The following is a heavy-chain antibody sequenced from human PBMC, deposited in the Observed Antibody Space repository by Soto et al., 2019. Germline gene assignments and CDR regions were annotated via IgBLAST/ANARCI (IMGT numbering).Heavy chain of an antibody. D-gene: IGHD3-10*02. CDR1: GYNLMTSN. V-gene: IGHV1-46*01. J-gene: IGHJ6*02. Sequence: QVQLLQSGAEVKQPGASVRISCKASGYNLMTSNVHWVREATGLGLEWMGLIVPYGGQTKYAKQFQGRLSMTRDMSTSTAYLELSGLRADDSGIYYCARPIYAMFDYYGLDVWGPGTTVTVSS. CDR2: IVPYGGQT. CDR3: ARPIYAMFDYYGLDV.